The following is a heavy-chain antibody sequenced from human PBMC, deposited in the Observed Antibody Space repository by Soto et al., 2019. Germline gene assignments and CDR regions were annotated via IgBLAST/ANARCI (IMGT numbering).Heavy chain of an antibody. Sequence: EVQLVESGGGLVQPGGSLRLSCAASGFTVSSNYMSWVRQAPGKGLEWVSVIYSGGSTYYADSVKGRFTISRDNSKNTLYLQMNSLRAEDTAVYYCARDYDYGDYEGLGDYYYMDVWGKGTTVTVSS. CDR3: ARDYDYGDYEGLGDYYYMDV. V-gene: IGHV3-66*01. CDR1: GFTVSSNY. D-gene: IGHD4-17*01. CDR2: IYSGGST. J-gene: IGHJ6*03.